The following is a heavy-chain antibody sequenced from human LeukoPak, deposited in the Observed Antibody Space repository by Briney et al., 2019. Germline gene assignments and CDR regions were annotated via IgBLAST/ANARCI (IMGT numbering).Heavy chain of an antibody. Sequence: GSLRLSCTASGFTFGDYAMSWIRQPPGKGLEWIGEINHSGSTNYNPSLKSRVTISVDTSKNQFSLKLSSVTAADTAVYYCARLLVGASYYYYYYMDVWGKGTTVTISS. D-gene: IGHD1-26*01. J-gene: IGHJ6*03. CDR3: ARLLVGASYYYYYYMDV. CDR2: INHSGST. CDR1: GFTFGDYA. V-gene: IGHV4-34*01.